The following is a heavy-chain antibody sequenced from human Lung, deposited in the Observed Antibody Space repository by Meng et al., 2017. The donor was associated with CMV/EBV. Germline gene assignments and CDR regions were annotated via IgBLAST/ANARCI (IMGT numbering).Heavy chain of an antibody. V-gene: IGHV3-30*02. CDR3: AKLAATVDY. CDR2: IRYDGSNK. Sequence: GESXKISCAASGFTFSSYGMHWVRQAPGKGLEWVAFIRYDGSNKYNADSVKSRFTISRDNSKNTLYLQMNSLRAEDTAVYYCAKLAATVDYWGQGKLVTVSS. J-gene: IGHJ4*02. CDR1: GFTFSSYG. D-gene: IGHD6-13*01.